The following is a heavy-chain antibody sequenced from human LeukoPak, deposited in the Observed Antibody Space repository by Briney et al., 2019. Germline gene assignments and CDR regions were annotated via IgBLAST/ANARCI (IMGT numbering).Heavy chain of an antibody. V-gene: IGHV3-74*01. CDR1: GFTFSSYW. CDR3: ARDAQAGYYDFWSGYHGHYYYGMDV. D-gene: IGHD3-3*01. Sequence: PGGSLRLSCAASGFTFSSYWMHWVRQAPGKGLVWVSRINSDGSSTSYADSVKGRFTISRDNAKNTLYLQMNSLRAEDAAVYYCARDAQAGYYDFWSGYHGHYYYGMDVWGQGTTVTVSS. CDR2: INSDGSST. J-gene: IGHJ6*02.